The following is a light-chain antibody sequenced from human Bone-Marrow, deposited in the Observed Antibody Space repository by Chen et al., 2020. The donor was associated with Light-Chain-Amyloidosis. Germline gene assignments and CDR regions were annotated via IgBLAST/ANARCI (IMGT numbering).Light chain of an antibody. CDR1: QTISSNY. CDR3: QQYGTSPLA. J-gene: IGKJ4*01. Sequence: EIVLTQSPGTLSLYPGEGANLSCRASQTISSNYLNWYQQKFGQSPRLLIYGSSSRATGIPDRFTGSGSGSDFTRTINRLVPEDFAMYYCQQYGTSPLAFGGGTKVDIK. CDR2: GSS. V-gene: IGKV3-20*01.